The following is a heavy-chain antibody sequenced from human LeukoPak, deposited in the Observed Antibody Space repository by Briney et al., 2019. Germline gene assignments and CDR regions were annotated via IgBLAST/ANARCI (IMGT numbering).Heavy chain of an antibody. CDR2: IVDGSGNT. V-gene: IGHV1-58*02. J-gene: IGHJ3*02. Sequence: SVKVSCKASGFTFASSAMQWVRQARGQRLEWIGWIVDGSGNTNYAQKFQERVTITRDMSTSTAYMELSSLRSEDTAVYYCAAGTLPEYYDILTGYYTRSAFDIWGQGTMVTVSS. CDR1: GFTFASSA. D-gene: IGHD3-9*01. CDR3: AAGTLPEYYDILTGYYTRSAFDI.